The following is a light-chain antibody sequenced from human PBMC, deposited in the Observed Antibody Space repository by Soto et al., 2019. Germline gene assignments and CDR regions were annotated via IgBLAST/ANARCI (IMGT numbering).Light chain of an antibody. CDR3: QQYNSYS. J-gene: IGKJ1*01. V-gene: IGKV1-5*01. CDR2: HAS. Sequence: TQLTLSPSTLPTPAGNGGPITCRARQSISNWAAWYQQQPGTAPKLLIYHASTLESGVPSRFSGSGSGTEFTPTISSLQPDDFATYYCQQYNSYSFGQGTKVDIK. CDR1: QSISNW.